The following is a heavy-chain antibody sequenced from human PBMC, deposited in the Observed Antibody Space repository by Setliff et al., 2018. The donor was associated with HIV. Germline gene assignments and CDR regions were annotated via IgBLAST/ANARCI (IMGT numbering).Heavy chain of an antibody. CDR1: GGTFSSYA. J-gene: IGHJ4*02. Sequence: RASVKVSCKASGGTFSSYAISWVRQAPGQGLEWMGGIIPVLGLSYYAQNFQGRVTITADESTSTAYMELSSLRSEDTAVYYCASYSGSYYFILHYWGQGTLVTVSS. D-gene: IGHD1-26*01. CDR3: ASYSGSYYFILHY. V-gene: IGHV1-69*10. CDR2: IIPVLGLS.